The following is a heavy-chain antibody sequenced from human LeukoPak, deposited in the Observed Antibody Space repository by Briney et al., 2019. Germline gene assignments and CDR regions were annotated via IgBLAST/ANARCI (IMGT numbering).Heavy chain of an antibody. CDR3: ARTGYSYGLSYYHYYMDV. CDR2: ISAYNGNT. V-gene: IGHV1-18*01. D-gene: IGHD5-18*01. J-gene: IGHJ6*03. Sequence: ASVKVSCKASGYTFTSYGISWVRQAPGQGLEWMGWISAYNGNTNYAQKLQGRVTMTTDTSTSTAYMELRSLRSDDTAVYYCARTGYSYGLSYYHYYMDVWGKGTTVTISS. CDR1: GYTFTSYG.